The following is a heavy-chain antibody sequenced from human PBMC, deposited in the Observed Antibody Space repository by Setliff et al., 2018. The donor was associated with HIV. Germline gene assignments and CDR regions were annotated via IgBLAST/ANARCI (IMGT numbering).Heavy chain of an antibody. Sequence: PSETLSLTCTVSGASITSHYWSWIRQSPGRELEWIGYIYSTGSTNYNPSLQSRVSISMDASRNRLFLQMNSLRVEDTAVYYCARDPTVGSPDYFDFWGQGTLVTVSS. J-gene: IGHJ4*02. D-gene: IGHD1-26*01. CDR3: ARDPTVGSPDYFDF. CDR2: IYSTGST. CDR1: GASITSHY. V-gene: IGHV4-59*11.